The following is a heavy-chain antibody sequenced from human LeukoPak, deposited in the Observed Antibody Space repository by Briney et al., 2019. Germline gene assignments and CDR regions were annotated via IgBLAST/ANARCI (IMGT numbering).Heavy chain of an antibody. CDR2: INHSGST. Sequence: SETLSLTCTVSGGSISGYYWSWIRQPPGKGLEWIGEINHSGSTNYNPSLKSRVTISVDTSKNQFSLKLSSVTAADTAVYYCASSTETAYCGGDCYSADYWGQGTLVTVSS. CDR3: ASSTETAYCGGDCYSADY. CDR1: GGSISGYY. V-gene: IGHV4-34*01. D-gene: IGHD2-21*02. J-gene: IGHJ4*02.